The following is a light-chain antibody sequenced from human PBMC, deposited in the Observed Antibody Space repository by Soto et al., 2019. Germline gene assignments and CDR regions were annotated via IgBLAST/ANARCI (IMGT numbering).Light chain of an antibody. CDR2: GAS. CDR3: QQYGRSPGT. CDR1: QSVNRNY. J-gene: IGKJ1*01. Sequence: EIVWTQSPGTLSLSPGERATLSCRASQSVNRNYLDWYQQKPGQAPRLLISGASTRATGIPDRFSGSGSGTDVNLTIIRLEPEDFALYYCQQYGRSPGTFGQETKMEIK. V-gene: IGKV3-20*01.